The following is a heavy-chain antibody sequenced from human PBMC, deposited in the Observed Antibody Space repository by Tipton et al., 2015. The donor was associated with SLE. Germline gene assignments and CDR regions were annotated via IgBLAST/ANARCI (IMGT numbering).Heavy chain of an antibody. V-gene: IGHV3-30-3*01. CDR1: GFTFSSYA. CDR3: AREGAVAGVFDY. J-gene: IGHJ4*02. D-gene: IGHD6-19*01. CDR2: ISYDGSNK. Sequence: RSLRLSCAASGFTFSSYAMHWVRQAPGKGLEWVAVISYDGSNKYYADSVKGRFTISRDNSKNTLYLQMNSLRAEDTAVYYCAREGAVAGVFDYWGQGTLVTVSS.